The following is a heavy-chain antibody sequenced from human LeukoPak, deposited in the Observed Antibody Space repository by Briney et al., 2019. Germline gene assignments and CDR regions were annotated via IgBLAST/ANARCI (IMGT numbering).Heavy chain of an antibody. D-gene: IGHD3-22*01. CDR3: AKEDSIGYYFDN. J-gene: IGHJ4*02. CDR2: ISWNSGSI. CDR1: GFTFDDYA. V-gene: IGHV3-9*01. Sequence: GGSLRLSCAASGFTFDDYAMHWVRQAPGKGLEWVSGISWNSGSIGYADSVKGRFTISRDNAKNSLYLQMNSLRAEDTALYYCAKEDSIGYYFDNWGQGTLVTVSS.